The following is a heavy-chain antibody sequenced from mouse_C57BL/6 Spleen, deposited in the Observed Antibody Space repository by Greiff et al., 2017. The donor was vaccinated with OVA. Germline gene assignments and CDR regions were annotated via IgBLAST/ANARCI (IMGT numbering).Heavy chain of an antibody. D-gene: IGHD1-1*01. CDR3: ARVGSEDY. CDR2: INPNNGGT. J-gene: IGHJ2*01. Sequence: EVQLQQSGPELVKPGASVKISCKASGYTFTDYYMNWVKQSHGKSLEWIGDINPNNGGTRYNQKFKGKATLTVDKSSSTAYMELRSLTSEDSAVYYCARVGSEDYWGQGTTLTVSS. CDR1: GYTFTDYY. V-gene: IGHV1-26*01.